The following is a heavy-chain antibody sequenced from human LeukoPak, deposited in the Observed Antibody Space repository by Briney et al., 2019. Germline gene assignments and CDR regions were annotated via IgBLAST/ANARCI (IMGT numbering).Heavy chain of an antibody. J-gene: IGHJ4*02. CDR3: ASQYYYDSSGYYGYFDY. D-gene: IGHD3-22*01. CDR1: GYTFTGYY. CDR2: INPNSGGT. Sequence: ASVKVSCKASGYTFTGYYMHWVRQAPGQGLEWMGRINPNSGGTNYAQKFQGRVTMTRDTSISTAYMELSSLRSEDTAVYYCASQYYYDSSGYYGYFDYWGQGTLVTVSS. V-gene: IGHV1-2*06.